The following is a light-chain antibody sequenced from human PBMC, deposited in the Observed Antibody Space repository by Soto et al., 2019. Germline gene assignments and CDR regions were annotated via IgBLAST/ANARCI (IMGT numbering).Light chain of an antibody. CDR1: QSVGTY. V-gene: IGKV3-11*01. CDR2: DAS. Sequence: EIVLTQSPATLSLSPGERASLSCRASQSVGTYLAWYQQKPGQAPRLLIYDASSRAVGVAPRFRGSGSGTDFTLTIAYVEPEDFAVDYCQQRSTWPLTFGGGTRVEF. CDR3: QQRSTWPLT. J-gene: IGKJ4*02.